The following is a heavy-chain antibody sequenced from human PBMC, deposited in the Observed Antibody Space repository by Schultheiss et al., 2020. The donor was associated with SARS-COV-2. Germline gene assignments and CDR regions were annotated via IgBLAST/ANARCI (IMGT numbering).Heavy chain of an antibody. D-gene: IGHD2-2*02. CDR2: MTTSGGST. J-gene: IGHJ4*02. CDR1: GFTFSSYS. Sequence: GGSLRLSCAASGFTFSSYSMNWVRQAPGKGLEWVSSMTTSGGSTFYIDSVKGRFTISRDNSKNTLYLQMNSLRADDTAVYYCAREAIGRFDYWGQGTLVTVSS. V-gene: IGHV3-23*01. CDR3: AREAIGRFDY.